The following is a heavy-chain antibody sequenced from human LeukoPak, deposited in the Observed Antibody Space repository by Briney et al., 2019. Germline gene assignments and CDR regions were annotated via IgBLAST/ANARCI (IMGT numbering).Heavy chain of an antibody. CDR1: GFTFSSYE. V-gene: IGHV3-48*03. CDR3: ASYGSVSYFEY. J-gene: IGHJ4*02. CDR2: ITGSGSTI. Sequence: GGSPRLSCAAFGFTFSSYEMNWVRQAPGKGLEWVSHITGSGSTIYYADSVKGRFAISRDNAKNSLYLQMNSLRAEDTAVYYCASYGSVSYFEYWGQGTLVTVSS. D-gene: IGHD3-10*01.